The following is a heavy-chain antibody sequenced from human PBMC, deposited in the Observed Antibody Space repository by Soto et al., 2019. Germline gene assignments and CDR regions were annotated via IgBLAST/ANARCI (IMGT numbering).Heavy chain of an antibody. D-gene: IGHD5-18*01. J-gene: IGHJ4*02. CDR1: GFTFSSYG. V-gene: IGHV3-30*18. CDR2: ISHDGTNK. CDR3: AKEKIQLWPSNFDY. Sequence: AGGSLRLSCAAAGFTFSSYGMHWVRQAPGKGLEWVAVISHDGTNKYYADSVKGRFTISRDNSKNTLYLQMNSLRAEDTAVYYCAKEKIQLWPSNFDYWGQGTLVTVSS.